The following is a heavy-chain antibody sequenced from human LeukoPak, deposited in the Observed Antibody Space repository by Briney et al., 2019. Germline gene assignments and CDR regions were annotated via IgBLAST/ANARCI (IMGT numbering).Heavy chain of an antibody. CDR2: IYTSGST. CDR1: GGSISSYY. J-gene: IGHJ5*02. Sequence: PSETLSLTCTVSGGSISSYYWSWLRQPAGKGLEWIGRIYTSGSTNYNPSLKSRVTMSVDTSKNQFSLKLSSVTAADTAVYYCARSNYYDSSGLPSGPWGQGSLVTVSS. V-gene: IGHV4-4*07. D-gene: IGHD3-22*01. CDR3: ARSNYYDSSGLPSGP.